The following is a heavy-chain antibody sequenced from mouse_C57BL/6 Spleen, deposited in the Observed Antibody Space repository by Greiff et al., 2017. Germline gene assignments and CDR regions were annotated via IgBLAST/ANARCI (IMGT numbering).Heavy chain of an antibody. D-gene: IGHD4-1*02. V-gene: IGHV2-5*01. Sequence: VQLQQSGPGLVQPSQSLSITCTVSGFSLTSYGVHWVRQSPGKGLEWLGVIWRGGSTDYNAAFMSRLSITKDNSKSQVFFKMNSLQADDTAIYYCAKNKENGQLGPFAYWGQGTLVTVSA. CDR2: IWRGGST. CDR1: GFSLTSYG. J-gene: IGHJ3*01. CDR3: AKNKENGQLGPFAY.